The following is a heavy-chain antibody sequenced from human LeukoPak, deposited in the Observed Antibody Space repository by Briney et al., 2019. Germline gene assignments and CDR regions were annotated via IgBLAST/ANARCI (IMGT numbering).Heavy chain of an antibody. J-gene: IGHJ4*02. CDR3: ARSTGSTMFIDY. V-gene: IGHV4-59*01. CDR2: IYYSGST. CDR1: GGSIRSYY. D-gene: IGHD3-10*02. Sequence: SETLSLTCTVSGGSIRSYYWSWIRQPPGKGLEWIGYIYYSGSTVYNPSLKSRVAISVDTSENQFSLKLSSVTAADTAVYYCARSTGSTMFIDYWGQGTLVTVSS.